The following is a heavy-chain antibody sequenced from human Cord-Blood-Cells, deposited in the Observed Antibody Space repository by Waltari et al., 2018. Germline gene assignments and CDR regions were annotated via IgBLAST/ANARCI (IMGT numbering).Heavy chain of an antibody. J-gene: IGHJ2*01. Sequence: QVQLQQWGAGLLKPSETLSLTCAVYGGSFSGYYWSWIRQPPGKGLEWIGESNHSGSTNYNPSLKSRVTISVDTSKNQFSLKLSSVTAADTALYYCARRDCSSTSCYWYFDLWGRGTLVTVSS. CDR1: GGSFSGYY. CDR3: ARRDCSSTSCYWYFDL. D-gene: IGHD2-2*01. CDR2: SNHSGST. V-gene: IGHV4-34*01.